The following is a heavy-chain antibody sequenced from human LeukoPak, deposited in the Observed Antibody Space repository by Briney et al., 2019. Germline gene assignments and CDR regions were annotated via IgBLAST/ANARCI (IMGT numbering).Heavy chain of an antibody. J-gene: IGHJ4*02. D-gene: IGHD3-9*01. CDR3: AREGPGGYFGPYLDY. V-gene: IGHV3-64*01. Sequence: PGGSLRLSCAASGFIFSSYAMHWVRQAPGKGLEYVSVVSSNGGTTYYANSVKGRFTISRDNSKNTLYLQMGSLRDDDMAVYYCAREGPGGYFGPYLDYWGQGTLVTVSS. CDR1: GFIFSSYA. CDR2: VSSNGGTT.